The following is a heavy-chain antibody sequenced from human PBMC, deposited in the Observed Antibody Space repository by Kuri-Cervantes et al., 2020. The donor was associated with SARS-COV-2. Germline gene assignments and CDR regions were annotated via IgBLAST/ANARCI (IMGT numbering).Heavy chain of an antibody. J-gene: IGHJ6*02. V-gene: IGHV4-4*07. CDR1: GGSFSSYY. CDR3: ARDRVYSSSSYYYYYGMDV. D-gene: IGHD6-6*01. Sequence: SETLSLTCAVYGGSFSSYYWSWIRQPAGKGLEWIGRIYTSGSTNYNPSLKSRVTMSVDTSKNQFSLKLSSVTAADTAVYYCARDRVYSSSSYYYYYGMDVWGQGTTVTVSS. CDR2: IYTSGST.